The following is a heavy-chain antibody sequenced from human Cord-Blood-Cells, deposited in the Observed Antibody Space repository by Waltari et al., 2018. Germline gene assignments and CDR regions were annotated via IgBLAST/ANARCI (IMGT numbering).Heavy chain of an antibody. Sequence: QVQLQESGPGLVKPSETLSLTCAVSGYSISSGYYWGWIRQPPGKGLEWIGSIYHSGSTYYNPSLKSRVTISVDTSKNQFSLKLSSVTAADTAVYYCAREEIVVVIATYNWFDPWGQGTLVTVSS. CDR1: GYSISSGYY. J-gene: IGHJ5*02. D-gene: IGHD2-21*01. CDR3: AREEIVVVIATYNWFDP. V-gene: IGHV4-38-2*02. CDR2: IYHSGST.